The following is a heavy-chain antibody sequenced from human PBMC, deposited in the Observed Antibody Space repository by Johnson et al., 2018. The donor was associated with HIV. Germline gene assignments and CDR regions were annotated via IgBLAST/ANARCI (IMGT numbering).Heavy chain of an antibody. CDR3: ARDGPWLQSQRDAFDV. D-gene: IGHD5-24*01. CDR2: ISSSGDRT. CDR1: GFTFSSYW. J-gene: IGHJ3*01. V-gene: IGHV3-23*04. Sequence: VQLVESGGGLLKPGGSLRLSCAVSGFTFSSYWMSWVRQAPGKGLEWVSSISSSGDRTSYADSVKGRFTISRDNSKNSLYLQMNSLRAEDTAVYYCARDGPWLQSQRDAFDVWGRGTMVTVSS.